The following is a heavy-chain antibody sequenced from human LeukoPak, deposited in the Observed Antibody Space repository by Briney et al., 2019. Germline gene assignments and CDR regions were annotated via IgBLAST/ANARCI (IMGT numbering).Heavy chain of an antibody. CDR2: IYPGDSDT. CDR3: ARHIYYDILTGYPDAFDI. V-gene: IGHV5-51*01. J-gene: IGHJ3*02. Sequence: GESLKISCKGSGYSFTSYWIGWVRQMPGKGLEWMGIIYPGDSDTRYSPSFQGQVTISADKSISTAYLQWSSLKASDTAMYYCARHIYYDILTGYPDAFDIWGQGTMVTVSS. D-gene: IGHD3-9*01. CDR1: GYSFTSYW.